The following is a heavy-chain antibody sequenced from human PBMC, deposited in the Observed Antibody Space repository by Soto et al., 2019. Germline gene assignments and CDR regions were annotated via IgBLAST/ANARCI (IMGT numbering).Heavy chain of an antibody. CDR3: VHRRVQIFDF. CDR1: GFSLSTNGEG. V-gene: IGHV2-5*02. CDR2: VYWDDAK. Sequence: QITLKESGPTLVKHTQTLTLTCTFSGFSLSTNGEGVGWIRQPPGKALEWLALVYWDDAKRYSPSLKTRLTITKDTSKNQVVLTMTNMDPVDTATYYCVHRRVQIFDFWGQGALVTVSS. J-gene: IGHJ4*02. D-gene: IGHD1-1*01.